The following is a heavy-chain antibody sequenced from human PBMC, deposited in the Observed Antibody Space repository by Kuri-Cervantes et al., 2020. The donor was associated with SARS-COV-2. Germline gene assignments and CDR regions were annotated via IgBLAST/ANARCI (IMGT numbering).Heavy chain of an antibody. CDR2: IYPGDSDT. CDR1: GYSFTRYW. J-gene: IGHJ2*01. D-gene: IGHD6-19*01. Sequence: KVSCKGSGYSFTRYWIGWVRQMPGKGLEWMGIIYPGDSDTRYSPSFQGQVTISADKSISTAYLQWSSLKASDTAMYYCARRGRGAVAGTTKYWYFDLWGRGTLVTVSS. CDR3: ARRGRGAVAGTTKYWYFDL. V-gene: IGHV5-51*01.